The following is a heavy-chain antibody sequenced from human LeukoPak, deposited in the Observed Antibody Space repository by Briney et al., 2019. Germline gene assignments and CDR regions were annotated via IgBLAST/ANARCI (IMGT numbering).Heavy chain of an antibody. CDR2: SRNESHSYST. Sequence: GGSLRLSCAVSGFTFSDHYMDWVRQAPGKGLEWIGRSRNESHSYSTDFAASVRGRAALSRDHSRDTLYLQINSLRTDDTAVYYCVALLRGIGYWGQGTLVTVSS. D-gene: IGHD3-10*01. J-gene: IGHJ4*02. CDR1: GFTFSDHY. V-gene: IGHV3-72*01. CDR3: VALLRGIGY.